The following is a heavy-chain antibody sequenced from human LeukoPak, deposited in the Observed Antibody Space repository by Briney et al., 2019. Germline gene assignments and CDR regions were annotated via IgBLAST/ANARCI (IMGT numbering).Heavy chain of an antibody. CDR1: GGSISSYY. J-gene: IGHJ6*03. CDR3: ASASNPTYYYFYMDV. D-gene: IGHD1-14*01. CDR2: IYTSGST. Sequence: PETLSLTRTVSGGSISSYYWSWIRQPAGKGLEWSGRIYTSGSTNYNPSLKSRVTMSVDTSKNQFSLKLSSVTAANTAVYYCASASNPTYYYFYMDVWGKGTTVTVSS. V-gene: IGHV4-4*07.